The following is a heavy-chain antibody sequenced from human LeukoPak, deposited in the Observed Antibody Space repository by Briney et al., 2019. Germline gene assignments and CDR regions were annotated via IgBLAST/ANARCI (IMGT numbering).Heavy chain of an antibody. CDR1: GYTFTSYG. D-gene: IGHD3-10*01. CDR2: ISAYNGNT. J-gene: IGHJ4*02. Sequence: GASVKVSSMDPGYTFTSYGICWGRQAPGQGLEWMGWISAYNGNTNYAQKLQGRVTMTTDTSTSTAYMELRSLRSADTAVYYCARDLGTGNSGSLADYWGQGTLVTVSS. V-gene: IGHV1-18*01. CDR3: ARDLGTGNSGSLADY.